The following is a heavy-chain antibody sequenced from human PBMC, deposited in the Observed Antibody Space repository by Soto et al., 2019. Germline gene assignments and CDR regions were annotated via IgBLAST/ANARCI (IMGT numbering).Heavy chain of an antibody. V-gene: IGHV4-38-2*02. J-gene: IGHJ6*02. CDR2: IYHSGST. Sequence: KPSETLSLTCAVSGYSISSGYYWGWIRQPPGKGLEWIGSIYHSGSTYYNPSLKSRVTISVDTSKNQFSLKLSSVTAADTAVYYCARDSEVDTAMVAPDYYYYGMDVWGQGTTVTVSS. D-gene: IGHD5-18*01. CDR1: GYSISSGYY. CDR3: ARDSEVDTAMVAPDYYYYGMDV.